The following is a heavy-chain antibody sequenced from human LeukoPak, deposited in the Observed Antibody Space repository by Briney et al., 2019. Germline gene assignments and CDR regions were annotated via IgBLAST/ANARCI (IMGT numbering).Heavy chain of an antibody. CDR3: ARTESWAFDI. J-gene: IGHJ3*02. CDR1: GFTFSSYS. CDR2: ISSSSSYI. Sequence: PGGSLRLSCAASGFTFSSYSMNWVRPAPGEGLEWVSSISSSSSYIYYADSVKGRFTISRDNAKNSLYLQTNSLRAEDTAVYYCARTESWAFDIWGQGTMVTVSS. V-gene: IGHV3-21*01.